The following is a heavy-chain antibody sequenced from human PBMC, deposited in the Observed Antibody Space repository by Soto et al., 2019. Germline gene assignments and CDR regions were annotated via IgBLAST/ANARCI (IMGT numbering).Heavy chain of an antibody. J-gene: IGHJ4*02. Sequence: QVQLVESGGGLVKPGGSLRLSCAASGFTFSDYYMSWIRQAPGKGLEWVSYISSSSSYTNYADSVKGRFTISRDNAKNSLYLQMNSLRAEDTAVYYCARLEVGATSTLDYWGQGTLVTVSS. CDR1: GFTFSDYY. CDR3: ARLEVGATSTLDY. CDR2: ISSSSSYT. D-gene: IGHD1-26*01. V-gene: IGHV3-11*06.